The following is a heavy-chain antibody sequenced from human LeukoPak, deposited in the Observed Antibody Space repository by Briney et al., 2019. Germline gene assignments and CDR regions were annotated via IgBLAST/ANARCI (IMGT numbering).Heavy chain of an antibody. V-gene: IGHV4-34*01. CDR1: GDSIIGYY. CDR3: ARHYGSGSYYRVVWFDP. J-gene: IGHJ5*02. Sequence: SETLSLTCSVSGDSIIGYYWGWIRQPPGKGLEWIGEINHSGSTNYNPSLKSRVTISVDTSKNQFSLKLSSVTAADTAVYYCARHYGSGSYYRVVWFDPWGQGTLVTVSS. CDR2: INHSGST. D-gene: IGHD3-10*01.